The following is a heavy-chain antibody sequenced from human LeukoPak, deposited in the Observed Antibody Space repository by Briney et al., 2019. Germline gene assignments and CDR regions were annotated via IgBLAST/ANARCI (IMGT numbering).Heavy chain of an antibody. D-gene: IGHD3-10*01. J-gene: IGHJ6*03. V-gene: IGHV1-46*01. CDR3: ASVIYGSGSSYMDV. CDR1: GYTFTSYY. CDR2: INPSGGST. Sequence: ASVKVSCKASGYTFTSYYVHWVRQAPGQGLEWMGIINPSGGSTSYAQKFQGRVTMTGDMSTSTVYMELSSLRSEDTAVYYCASVIYGSGSSYMDVWGKGTTVTVSS.